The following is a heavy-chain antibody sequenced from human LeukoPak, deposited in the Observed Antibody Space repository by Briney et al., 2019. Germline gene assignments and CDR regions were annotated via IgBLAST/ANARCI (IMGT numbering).Heavy chain of an antibody. V-gene: IGHV3-20*04. CDR3: ARLREIPVFGVVTKSTSYFDY. J-gene: IGHJ4*02. CDR2: ITLNGYNT. CDR1: GFIFDDYA. Sequence: SGGSLRLSCGASGFIFDDYAMSWVRQAPAKGLDGVSSITLNGYNTNYADSVKGRFTISRDNAKNSLYLQMNRLRAEDTAVYYCARLREIPVFGVVTKSTSYFDYWGQGTLVTVSS. D-gene: IGHD3-3*01.